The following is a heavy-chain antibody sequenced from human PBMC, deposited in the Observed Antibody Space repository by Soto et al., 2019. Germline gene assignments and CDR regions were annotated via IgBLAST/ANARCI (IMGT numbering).Heavy chain of an antibody. Sequence: SETLSVTCTVSGGSISSYYWSWIRQPAGKGLEWIGRIYTSGSTNYNPSRKRRVTMSVHTSKNQFSLKLSSVTAADTAVYYCARGDKMSQASTDGTDVQDQATTAPVS. V-gene: IGHV4-4*07. CDR1: GGSISSYY. D-gene: IGHD2-2*01. J-gene: IGHJ6*02. CDR2: IYTSGST. CDR3: ARGDKMSQASTDGTDV.